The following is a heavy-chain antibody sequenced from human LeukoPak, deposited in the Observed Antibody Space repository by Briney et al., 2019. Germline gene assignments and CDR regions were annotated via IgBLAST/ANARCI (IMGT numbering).Heavy chain of an antibody. D-gene: IGHD6-19*01. CDR3: AREQWPNWFDP. V-gene: IGHV3-21*01. CDR2: ISSSSYI. Sequence: GGSLRLSCAASGFTFSSYSMTWVRQAPGKGLEWVSSISSSSYIYYADSVKGRFTISRDNAKNSLYLQMNSLRAEDTAVYYCAREQWPNWFDPWGQGTLVTVSS. J-gene: IGHJ5*02. CDR1: GFTFSSYS.